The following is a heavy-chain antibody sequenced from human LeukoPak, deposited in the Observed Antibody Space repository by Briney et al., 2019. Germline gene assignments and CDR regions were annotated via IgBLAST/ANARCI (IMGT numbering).Heavy chain of an antibody. CDR1: GGSFSGYY. CDR2: INHSGST. CDR3: ARGGNYWPQWWFDP. D-gene: IGHD1-26*01. Sequence: SETLSLTCAVYGGSFSGYYWSWIRQPPGKGLEWIGEINHSGSTNYNPSLKSRVTISLDASKNQFSLELNSVTPADTAVYYCARGGNYWPQWWFDPWGRGTLVSVS. J-gene: IGHJ5*02. V-gene: IGHV4-34*01.